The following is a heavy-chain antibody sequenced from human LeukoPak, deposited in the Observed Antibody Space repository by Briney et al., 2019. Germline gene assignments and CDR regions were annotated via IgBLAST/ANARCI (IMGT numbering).Heavy chain of an antibody. V-gene: IGHV1-24*01. D-gene: IGHD3-22*01. Sequence: ASVKVSCKVSGYTLTELSMHWVRQAPGKGLEWMGGFDPEDGETIYAQKFQGRVTMTEDTSTDTAYMELSSLRSEDTAVYYCARGHDSSGYYHLDYWGQGTLVTVSS. CDR2: FDPEDGET. CDR3: ARGHDSSGYYHLDY. J-gene: IGHJ4*02. CDR1: GYTLTELS.